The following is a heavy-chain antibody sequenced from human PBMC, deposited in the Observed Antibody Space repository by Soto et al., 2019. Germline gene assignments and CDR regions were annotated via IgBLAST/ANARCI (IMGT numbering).Heavy chain of an antibody. D-gene: IGHD5-12*01. CDR3: AKGRLPGHYYFDY. J-gene: IGHJ4*02. CDR2: ISGSGGST. V-gene: IGHV3-23*01. Sequence: GSLRLSCAASGFTFSSYAMSWVRQAPGRGLEWVSAISGSGGSTYYADSVKGRFTISRDNSKNTLYLQMNSLRAEDTTVDYCAKGRLPGHYYFDYWGQGTLVTVSS. CDR1: GFTFSSYA.